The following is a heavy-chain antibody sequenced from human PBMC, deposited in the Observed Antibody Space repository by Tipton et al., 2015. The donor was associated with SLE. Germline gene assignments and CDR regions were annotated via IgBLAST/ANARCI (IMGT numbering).Heavy chain of an antibody. Sequence: GSLRLSCAASGFTVSSNYMSWVRQAPGKGLEWVSVIYSGGSTYYADSVKGRFTISRDNSKNTLYLQMNSLRAEDTAVYYCASGSRSYWGDYWGQGSLVTVSA. V-gene: IGHV3-66*01. CDR1: GFTVSSNY. D-gene: IGHD1-26*01. CDR3: ASGSRSYWGDY. CDR2: IYSGGST. J-gene: IGHJ4*02.